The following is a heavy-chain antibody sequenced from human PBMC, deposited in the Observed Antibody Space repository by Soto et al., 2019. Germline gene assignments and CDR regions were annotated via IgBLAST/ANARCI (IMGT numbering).Heavy chain of an antibody. J-gene: IGHJ3*02. CDR1: GYTFTGYY. V-gene: IGHV1-2*04. D-gene: IGHD6-13*01. Sequence: ASVKVSCKASGYTFTGYYMHWVRQAPGQGLEWMGWIIPNSGGTNYAQKFQGWVTMTRDTSISTAYMELSRLRSDDTAVYYCARDRSAGAAAGLDAFDIWGQGTMVTVSS. CDR2: IIPNSGGT. CDR3: ARDRSAGAAAGLDAFDI.